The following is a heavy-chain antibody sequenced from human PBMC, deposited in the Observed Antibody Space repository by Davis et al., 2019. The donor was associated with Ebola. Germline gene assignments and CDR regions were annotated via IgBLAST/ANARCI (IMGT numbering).Heavy chain of an antibody. CDR2: ISGSGGST. Sequence: GESLKISCAASGFTFSSYAMSWVRQAPGKGLEWVSAISGSGGSTYYADSVKGRFTISRDNSKNTLYLQMNSLRAEDTAVYYCGAECGGDCYYHWGQGTLVTVSS. CDR3: GAECGGDCYYH. D-gene: IGHD2-21*02. V-gene: IGHV3-23*01. J-gene: IGHJ5*02. CDR1: GFTFSSYA.